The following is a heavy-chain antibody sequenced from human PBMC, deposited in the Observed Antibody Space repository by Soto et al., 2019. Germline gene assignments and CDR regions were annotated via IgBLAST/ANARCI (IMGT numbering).Heavy chain of an antibody. J-gene: IGHJ6*03. Sequence: PSETLSLTSAVYGGSFSGYYWSWIRQPPGKGLEWIGEINHSGSTNYNPSLKSRVTISVDTSKNQFSLKLSSVTAADTAVYYCARGKIAAPEHDHYYMDVWGKGTTVTVSS. D-gene: IGHD6-13*01. V-gene: IGHV4-34*01. CDR2: INHSGST. CDR3: ARGKIAAPEHDHYYMDV. CDR1: GGSFSGYY.